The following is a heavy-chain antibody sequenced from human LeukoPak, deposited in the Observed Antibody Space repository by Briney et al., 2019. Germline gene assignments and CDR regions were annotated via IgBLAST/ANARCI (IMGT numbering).Heavy chain of an antibody. Sequence: ASVKVSCKASGYTFTGYYMHWVRQAPGQGLEWMGWINPNSGGTNYAQKFQGRVTMTRDTSIRTAYMELSRLRSDDTAVYYCARDSVRALGWFDPWGQGTLVTVSS. CDR3: ARDSVRALGWFDP. J-gene: IGHJ5*02. CDR2: INPNSGGT. D-gene: IGHD3-10*01. V-gene: IGHV1-2*02. CDR1: GYTFTGYY.